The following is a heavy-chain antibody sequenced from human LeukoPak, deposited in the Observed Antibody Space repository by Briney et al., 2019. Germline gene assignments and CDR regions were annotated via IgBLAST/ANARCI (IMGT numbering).Heavy chain of an antibody. Sequence: SETLSLTCTVSGGSISSYYWSYIRQPPGKGLEWIGYIYYSGSTNYNPSLKSRVSLSVDTSKNQFSLKLSSVTAADTAVYYCARGGSATAPFDYWGQGTLVTVSS. CDR3: ARGGSATAPFDY. V-gene: IGHV4-59*12. J-gene: IGHJ4*02. D-gene: IGHD3-10*01. CDR2: IYYSGST. CDR1: GGSISSYY.